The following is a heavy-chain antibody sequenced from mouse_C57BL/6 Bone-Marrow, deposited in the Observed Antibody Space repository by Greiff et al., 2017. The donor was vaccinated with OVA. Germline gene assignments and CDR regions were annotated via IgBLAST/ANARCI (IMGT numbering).Heavy chain of an antibody. CDR2: ISSGGSYT. CDR3: ARLSRGAMDY. V-gene: IGHV5-6*01. Sequence: EVQGVESGGDLVKPGGSLKLSCAASGFTFSSYGMSWVRQTPDKRLEWVATISSGGSYTYYPDSVKGRFTISRDNAKNTLYLQMSSLKSEDTAMYYCARLSRGAMDYWGQGTSVTVSS. J-gene: IGHJ4*01. CDR1: GFTFSSYG.